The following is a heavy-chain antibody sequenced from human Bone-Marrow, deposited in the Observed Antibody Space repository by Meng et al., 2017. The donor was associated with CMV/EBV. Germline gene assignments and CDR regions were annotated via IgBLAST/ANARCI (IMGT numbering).Heavy chain of an antibody. CDR3: ARDRIRGIVVVPAAVMDV. D-gene: IGHD2-2*01. V-gene: IGHV3-30*03. Sequence: GGSLRLSCAASGFTFSSYSMNWVRQAPGKGLEWVAVISYDGSNKYYADSVKGRSTISRDNSKNTLYLQMNSLRAEDTAVYYCARDRIRGIVVVPAAVMDVWGQRTTVTVSS. CDR1: GFTFSSYS. CDR2: ISYDGSNK. J-gene: IGHJ6*02.